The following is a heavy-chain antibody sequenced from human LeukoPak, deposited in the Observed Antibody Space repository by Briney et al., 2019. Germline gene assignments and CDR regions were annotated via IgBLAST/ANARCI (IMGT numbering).Heavy chain of an antibody. Sequence: PGGSLRLSCAASGFTFSSYWMSWVRQAPGKGLEWVAVISYDGSNKYYADSVKGRFTISRDNSKNTLYLQMNSLRAEDTAVYYCARDFGSGCAYDYWGQGTLVTVSS. D-gene: IGHD3-3*01. V-gene: IGHV3-30-3*01. CDR3: ARDFGSGCAYDY. CDR2: ISYDGSNK. CDR1: GFTFSSYW. J-gene: IGHJ4*02.